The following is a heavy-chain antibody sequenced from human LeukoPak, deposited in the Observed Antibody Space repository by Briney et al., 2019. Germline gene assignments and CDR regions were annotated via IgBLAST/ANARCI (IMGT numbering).Heavy chain of an antibody. CDR3: ATDHHYDSKLDP. J-gene: IGHJ5*02. V-gene: IGHV4-61*02. CDR1: GGSISSGTYY. Sequence: PSQTLSLTCTVSGGSISSGTYYWTWIRQPAGKGLEWIGRIYGNGNTNYNPSLKSRVTISVDTSKNQFSLKLSSVTAADTAMYYCATDHHYDSKLDPWGQGTLVTVSS. D-gene: IGHD3-22*01. CDR2: IYGNGNT.